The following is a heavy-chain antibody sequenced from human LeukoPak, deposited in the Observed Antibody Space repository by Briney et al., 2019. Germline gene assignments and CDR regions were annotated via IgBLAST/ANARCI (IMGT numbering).Heavy chain of an antibody. CDR2: INHSGST. CDR1: GGSFSGYY. J-gene: IGHJ5*02. Sequence: ETSETLSLTCAVYGGSFSGYYWSWIRQPPGKGLEWIGEINHSGSTNYNPSLKSRVTISVDTSKNQFSLKLSSVTAADTAVYYCARGGKRIVVVVAAQQSNNWFDPWGQGTLVIVSS. V-gene: IGHV4-34*01. CDR3: ARGGKRIVVVVAAQQSNNWFDP. D-gene: IGHD2-15*01.